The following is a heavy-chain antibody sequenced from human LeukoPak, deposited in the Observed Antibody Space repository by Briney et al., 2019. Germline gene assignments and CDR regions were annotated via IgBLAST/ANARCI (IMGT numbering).Heavy chain of an antibody. CDR1: GYSISSGYY. Sequence: SETLSLTCTVSGYSISSGYYWGWIRQPPGKGLEGIGSIYHSGSTYYNPSLKSRLTISVDTSKNQFSLKLSSVTAADTAVYYCARAEWELDDAFDIWGQGTMVTVSS. J-gene: IGHJ3*02. V-gene: IGHV4-38-2*02. CDR2: IYHSGST. CDR3: ARAEWELDDAFDI. D-gene: IGHD1-26*01.